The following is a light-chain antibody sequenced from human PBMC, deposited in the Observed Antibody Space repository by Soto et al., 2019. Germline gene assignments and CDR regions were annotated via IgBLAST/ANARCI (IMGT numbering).Light chain of an antibody. Sequence: MHMTHSPATLSSYVIYRVTITCLATQSIGTWLAWYQQRPGKAPELLIYGASILESGVPSRFSGSGSGTEFTLTISSLQPDDFATYYCQQDNGYQSTFGQGTNVDIK. CDR3: QQDNGYQST. CDR2: GAS. V-gene: IGKV1-5*01. CDR1: QSIGTW. J-gene: IGKJ1*01.